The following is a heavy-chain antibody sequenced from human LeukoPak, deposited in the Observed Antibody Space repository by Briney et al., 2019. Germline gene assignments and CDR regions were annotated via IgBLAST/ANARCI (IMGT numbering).Heavy chain of an antibody. CDR2: ISGSGGST. CDR3: AKVGSGWYSFFDY. Sequence: PGGSLRLSCAASGFTFSNYGMSWVRQAPGKGLEWVSAISGSGGSTYYADSVKGRFTISRDNSKNTLYLQMNSLRAEDTAVYYCAKVGSGWYSFFDYWGQGTLVTVSS. CDR1: GFTFSNYG. J-gene: IGHJ4*02. V-gene: IGHV3-23*01. D-gene: IGHD6-19*01.